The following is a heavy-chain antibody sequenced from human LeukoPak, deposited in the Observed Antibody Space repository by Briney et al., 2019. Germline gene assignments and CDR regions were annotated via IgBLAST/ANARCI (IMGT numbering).Heavy chain of an antibody. D-gene: IGHD3-3*01. V-gene: IGHV1-69*06. CDR1: GYTFTSYY. CDR3: AAGFWSGYYTEKRHFDY. Sequence: ASVKVSCKASGYTFTSYYMHWVRQAPGQGLEWMGGIIPIFGTANYAQKFQGRVTITADKSTSTAYMELSSLRSEDTAVYYCAAGFWSGYYTEKRHFDYWGQGTLVTVSS. J-gene: IGHJ4*02. CDR2: IIPIFGTA.